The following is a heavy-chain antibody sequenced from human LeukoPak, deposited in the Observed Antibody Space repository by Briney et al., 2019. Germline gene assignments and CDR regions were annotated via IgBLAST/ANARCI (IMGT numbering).Heavy chain of an antibody. CDR1: GDSITTGISY. J-gene: IGHJ4*02. V-gene: IGHV4-39*01. CDR3: ARNSSTMSQVYKFFDY. Sequence: PSETLSLTCTVSGDSITTGISYWGWLRQSPGKGLEWFGSIFYSGSTSYNPSLKSRVTICVDTSKNQFSLKLSSVTAADTAIYFCARNSSTMSQVYKFFDYWGQGTLVTVSS. CDR2: IFYSGST. D-gene: IGHD2-2*01.